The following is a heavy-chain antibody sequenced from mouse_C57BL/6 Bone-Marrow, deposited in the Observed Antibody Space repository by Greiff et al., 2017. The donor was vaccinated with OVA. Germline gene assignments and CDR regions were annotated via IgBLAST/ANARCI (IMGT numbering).Heavy chain of an antibody. V-gene: IGHV1-15*01. Sequence: VKLMESGAELVRPGASVTLSCKASGYTFTDYEMHWVKQTPVHGLEWIGAIDPETGGTAYNQKFKGKAILTADKSSSTAYMELRSLTSEDSAVYYCTRRTGTDAYWGQGTLVTVSA. CDR1: GYTFTDYE. D-gene: IGHD4-1*01. CDR2: IDPETGGT. J-gene: IGHJ3*01. CDR3: TRRTGTDAY.